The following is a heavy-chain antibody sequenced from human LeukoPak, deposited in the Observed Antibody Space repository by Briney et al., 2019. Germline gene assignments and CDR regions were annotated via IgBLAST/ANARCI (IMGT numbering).Heavy chain of an antibody. CDR1: GFTFSSYS. V-gene: IGHV3-30*04. D-gene: IGHD3-10*01. Sequence: GRSLRLSCAASGFTFSSYSMDWVRQAPGKGLEWVAVVSSDGSDKYYAESVKGRFTISRDNSKNTLYLQMNSLRAEDTAVYYCAKDPDGMVRGVPYYFDYWGQGTLVTVSS. CDR2: VSSDGSDK. J-gene: IGHJ4*02. CDR3: AKDPDGMVRGVPYYFDY.